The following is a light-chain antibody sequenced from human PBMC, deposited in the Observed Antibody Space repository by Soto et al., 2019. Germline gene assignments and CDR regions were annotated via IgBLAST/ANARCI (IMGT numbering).Light chain of an antibody. Sequence: EIVLTQSPGTLSLSPGEKATLSCRASQSVRSYLVWYQQKPGQAPRLVMYEASTRATGIPARFSGGGSGTDFTLTISSLEAEDSAVYYCQQYRSWPPWTFGQGTKVDIK. CDR1: QSVRSY. CDR2: EAS. V-gene: IGKV3-11*01. CDR3: QQYRSWPPWT. J-gene: IGKJ1*01.